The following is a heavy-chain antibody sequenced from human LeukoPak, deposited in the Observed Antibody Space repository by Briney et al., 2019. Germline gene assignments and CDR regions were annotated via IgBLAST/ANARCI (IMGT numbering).Heavy chain of an antibody. CDR2: IKQDGSEK. J-gene: IGHJ6*02. D-gene: IGHD3-22*01. Sequence: GGSLRLSCAASGFTFSSYWMSWVRQAPGKGLEWVANIKQDGSEKYYEDSVKGRFTISRDNAKNSLYLQMNSLRAEDTAVYYCARDADSSGYYGGYYYYYGMDVWGQGTTVTVSS. V-gene: IGHV3-7*01. CDR1: GFTFSSYW. CDR3: ARDADSSGYYGGYYYYYGMDV.